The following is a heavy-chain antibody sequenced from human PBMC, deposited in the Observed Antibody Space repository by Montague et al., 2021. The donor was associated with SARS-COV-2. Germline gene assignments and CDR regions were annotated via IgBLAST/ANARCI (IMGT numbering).Heavy chain of an antibody. V-gene: IGHV3-23*01. J-gene: IGHJ4*02. CDR1: GFTFSSYG. Sequence: SLRLSCAASGFTFSSYGMTWVRQAPGKGLEWVSTISDSGGSTYYADSVKGRFTTSRDNSKNTLYLQMNSLRAEDTAVYYCANRGVRYFDAQGVWYYFDYWAREPWSPSP. CDR3: ANRGVRYFDAQGVWYYFDY. D-gene: IGHD3-9*01. CDR2: ISDSGGST.